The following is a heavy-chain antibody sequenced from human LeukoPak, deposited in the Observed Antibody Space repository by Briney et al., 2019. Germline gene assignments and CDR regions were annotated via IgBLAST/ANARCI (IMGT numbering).Heavy chain of an antibody. CDR2: INGDGSSI. CDR1: GFTFSTYW. Sequence: GGSLRLSCAASGFTFSTYWMHWVRQAPGKGLVWVSRINGDGSSITYADSVKGRFTISRDNDKNTLYLQMNSLRVEDTAVYYCARVVSGYSSGWYSSSWFDPWGQGTLVTVSS. J-gene: IGHJ5*02. CDR3: ARVVSGYSSGWYSSSWFDP. D-gene: IGHD6-19*01. V-gene: IGHV3-74*03.